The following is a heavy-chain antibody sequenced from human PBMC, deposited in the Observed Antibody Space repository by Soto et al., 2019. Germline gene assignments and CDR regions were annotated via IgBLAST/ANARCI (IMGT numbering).Heavy chain of an antibody. Sequence: GGSLRLSCAASGFTFSSHSMNWVRQAPGKGLEWVSSITSSSSYINYADSVKGRFTISRDNAKTSLYLQMNSLRAEDTAVYYCAREPGVSSGWYVDYWGQGTQVTVSS. CDR1: GFTFSSHS. V-gene: IGHV3-21*01. CDR3: AREPGVSSGWYVDY. CDR2: ITSSSSYI. J-gene: IGHJ4*02. D-gene: IGHD6-19*01.